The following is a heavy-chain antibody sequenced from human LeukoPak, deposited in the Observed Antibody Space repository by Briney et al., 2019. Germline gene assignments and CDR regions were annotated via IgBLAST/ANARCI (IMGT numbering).Heavy chain of an antibody. D-gene: IGHD3-10*01. J-gene: IGHJ4*02. CDR2: IYHSGST. V-gene: IGHV4-38-2*02. CDR1: GYSISSGYY. CDR3: ARDRTYSGSGIYTYFDY. Sequence: SETLSLTCTVSGYSISSGYYWGWIRQPPGKGLEWIGGIYHSGSTYYNPSLKSRVTISVDTSKNHFSLKLSSVTAADTAVYYCARDRTYSGSGIYTYFDYWGQGILVTVSS.